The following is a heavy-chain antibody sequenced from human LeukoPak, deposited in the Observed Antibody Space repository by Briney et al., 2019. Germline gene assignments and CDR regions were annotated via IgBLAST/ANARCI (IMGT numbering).Heavy chain of an antibody. J-gene: IGHJ6*02. CDR2: IRSKAYGGTT. Sequence: GGSLRLSCTASGFTFGAYAMSWVRQAPGKGLEWVGFIRSKAYGGTTEYAASVKGRFTISRDDSKSIAYLQMNSLKTEDTAVYYCTSFQGYGDYYYYGMDVWGQGTTVTVSS. CDR1: GFTFGAYA. CDR3: TSFQGYGDYYYYGMDV. D-gene: IGHD4-17*01. V-gene: IGHV3-49*04.